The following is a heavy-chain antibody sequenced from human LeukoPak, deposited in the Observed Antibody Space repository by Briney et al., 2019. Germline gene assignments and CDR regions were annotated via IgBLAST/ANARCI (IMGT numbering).Heavy chain of an antibody. CDR3: VRLLNRDY. J-gene: IGHJ4*02. CDR1: GFTFSSYW. V-gene: IGHV3-74*01. D-gene: IGHD1-26*01. Sequence: TGGSLRLSCAASGFTFSSYWMHWVRQAPGEGLVWVSRINADGSRMNYADSVKGRFTISRDNTKNTVYLQMNSLRAEDTAVYYCVRLLNRDYWGQGTLVTVSS. CDR2: INADGSRM.